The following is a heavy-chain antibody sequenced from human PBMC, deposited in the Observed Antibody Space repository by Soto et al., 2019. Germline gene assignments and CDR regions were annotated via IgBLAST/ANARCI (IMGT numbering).Heavy chain of an antibody. D-gene: IGHD3-16*01. V-gene: IGHV1-8*01. Sequence: QVQLVQSGAEVKKPGASVKVSCKASGYTFTSYDINWVRQATGQGLEWMGWMNPNSGNKGYAQKFHGRVTMTRNTSLSTAYMELRSLKSAATAVYSCAREGVRGMDVWGQGTTVTVSS. CDR1: GYTFTSYD. CDR3: AREGVRGMDV. CDR2: MNPNSGNK. J-gene: IGHJ6*02.